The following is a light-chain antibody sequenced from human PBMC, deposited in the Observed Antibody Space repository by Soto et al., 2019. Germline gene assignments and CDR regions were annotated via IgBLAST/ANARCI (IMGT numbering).Light chain of an antibody. CDR3: QQRSNWLTT. V-gene: IGKV3-11*01. CDR1: QSVSSY. CDR2: DAS. Sequence: EIVLTQSPATLSLSPGERATLSCRASQSVSSYLAWYQQKPGQAPRLLIYDASNRATGIPVRFSGSGSGTDFTLTISSLEPEDFAVYYCQQRSNWLTTFGQGTKVEIK. J-gene: IGKJ1*01.